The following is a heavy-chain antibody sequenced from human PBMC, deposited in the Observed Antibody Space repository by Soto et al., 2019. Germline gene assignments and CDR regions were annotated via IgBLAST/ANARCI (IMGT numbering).Heavy chain of an antibody. D-gene: IGHD6-13*01. V-gene: IGHV1-69*06. CDR3: ARDPGAAADHYYYYGMDV. CDR2: IIPIFGTA. Sequence: SVKVYCTASGGTFSSYAISWVRQAPGQGLEWMRGIIPIFGTANYAQKFQGRVTITADKSTSTAYMELSSLRSEDTAVYYCARDPGAAADHYYYYGMDVWGQGTTVTVSS. J-gene: IGHJ6*02. CDR1: GGTFSSYA.